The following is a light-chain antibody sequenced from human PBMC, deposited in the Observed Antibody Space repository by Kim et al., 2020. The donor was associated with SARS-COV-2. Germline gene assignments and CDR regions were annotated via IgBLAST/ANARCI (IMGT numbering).Light chain of an antibody. Sequence: VSPGQTASLTCSGDKLGDKYVCWYQQKPGQSPVLVIYQDTKRPSGIPERFSGSNSGNTATLTISGTQAMDEADYYCQAWDSSTHVVFGGGTQLTVL. J-gene: IGLJ2*01. CDR1: KLGDKY. V-gene: IGLV3-1*01. CDR2: QDT. CDR3: QAWDSSTHVV.